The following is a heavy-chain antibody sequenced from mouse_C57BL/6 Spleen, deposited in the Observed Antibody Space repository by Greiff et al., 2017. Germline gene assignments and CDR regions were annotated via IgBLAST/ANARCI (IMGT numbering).Heavy chain of an antibody. D-gene: IGHD2-4*01. V-gene: IGHV2-6*01. CDR1: GFSLTSYG. CDR3: ARQAYDYDDGYYAMDY. J-gene: IGHJ4*01. CDR2: IWGVGST. Sequence: VKLMESGPGLVAPSQSLSITCTVSGFSLTSYGVDWVRQSPGKGLEWLGVIWGVGSTNYNSALKSRLSISKDNSKCQVFLKMNSLQTDDTAMYYCARQAYDYDDGYYAMDYWGQGTSVTVSS.